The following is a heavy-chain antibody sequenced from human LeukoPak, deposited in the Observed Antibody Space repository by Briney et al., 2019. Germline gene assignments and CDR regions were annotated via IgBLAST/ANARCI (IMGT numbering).Heavy chain of an antibody. CDR1: GGSFSGYY. J-gene: IGHJ4*02. D-gene: IGHD1-26*01. Sequence: SETLSLTCAVYGGSFSGYYWSWIRQPPGKGLEWIGEINHSGSTNYNPSLKSRVTISVDTSKSRFSLKLSSVTASDTAVYYCTRGGGGPDIWGQGTLVTVSS. V-gene: IGHV4-34*01. CDR2: INHSGST. CDR3: TRGGGGPDI.